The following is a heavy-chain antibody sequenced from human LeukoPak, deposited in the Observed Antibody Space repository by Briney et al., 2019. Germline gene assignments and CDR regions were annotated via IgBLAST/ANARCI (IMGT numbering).Heavy chain of an antibody. D-gene: IGHD1-26*01. Sequence: ASVKVSCTASGGTFSSSAISWVRQAPGQGLEWLGGIIPIFGSSNYAQNFQDRVTITADESTSTAYMELSSLRSEDTAVYYCASDSWEYALPLDYWGQGTLVTVSS. CDR3: ASDSWEYALPLDY. V-gene: IGHV1-69*13. J-gene: IGHJ4*02. CDR1: GGTFSSSA. CDR2: IIPIFGSS.